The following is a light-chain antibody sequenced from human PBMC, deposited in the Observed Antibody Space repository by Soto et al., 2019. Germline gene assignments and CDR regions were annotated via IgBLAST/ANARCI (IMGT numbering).Light chain of an antibody. CDR2: EVS. CDR1: SCDVGGYSC. V-gene: IGLV2-14*01. CDR3: SSYTSSSPGV. J-gene: IGLJ1*01. Sequence: LTQPASVAGSPVPSLPISCTATSCDVGGYSCVSCYQQHPGKAPNLMIYEVSNRPSGVSNRFSGSMSGNTASLTISGLQAEDEADYYCSSYTSSSPGVFGTGTKGTVL.